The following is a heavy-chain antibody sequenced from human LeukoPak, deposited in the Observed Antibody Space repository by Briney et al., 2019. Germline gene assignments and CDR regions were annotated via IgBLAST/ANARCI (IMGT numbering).Heavy chain of an antibody. J-gene: IGHJ6*03. CDR1: GYSFTSYW. V-gene: IGHV5-51*01. CDR2: IYPGDSDT. CDR3: ARQDGSSLFADYMDV. D-gene: IGHD6-6*01. Sequence: GESLQISCKGSGYSFTSYWIGWVRQMPGKGLEWMGIIYPGDSDTRYSPSFQGQVTISADKSISTAYLQWSSLKASDTAMYYCARQDGSSLFADYMDVWGKGTTVTVSS.